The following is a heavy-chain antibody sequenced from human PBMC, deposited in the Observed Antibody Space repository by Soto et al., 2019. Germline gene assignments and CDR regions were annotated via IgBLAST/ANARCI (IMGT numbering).Heavy chain of an antibody. CDR3: ARRARPDFYYMDV. Sequence: EVQLAESGGGLAQPGGSLRLSCAASGFTLSGYAMDWVRQAPGKGLEYVSGISSNGFGTYYANSVQGRFTISRDNSKNTVYRQMGSLRPEDMAVYYCARRARPDFYYMDVWGKGTTVTVSS. CDR1: GFTLSGYA. D-gene: IGHD6-6*01. CDR2: ISSNGFGT. V-gene: IGHV3-64*01. J-gene: IGHJ6*03.